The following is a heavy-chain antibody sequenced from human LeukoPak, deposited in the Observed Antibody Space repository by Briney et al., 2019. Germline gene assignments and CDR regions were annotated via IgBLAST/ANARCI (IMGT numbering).Heavy chain of an antibody. V-gene: IGHV3-11*01. CDR2: ISSSGSTI. Sequence: GGSLRLSCAASGFTFSDYYMSWIRQAPGKGLEWVSYISSSGSTIYYADSVKGRFTISRDNAKNSLYLQMNSLRAEDTAVYYCARAKPPAAIIRFDPWGQGTLVTVSS. J-gene: IGHJ5*02. CDR3: ARAKPPAAIIRFDP. CDR1: GFTFSDYY. D-gene: IGHD2-2*02.